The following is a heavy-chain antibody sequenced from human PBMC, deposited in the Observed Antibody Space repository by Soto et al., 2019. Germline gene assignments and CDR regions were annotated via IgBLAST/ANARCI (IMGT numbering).Heavy chain of an antibody. Sequence: ASVKVSCKASGYTFTSYGISWVRQAPGQGLEWMGWISAYNGNTNYAQKLQGRVTTTTDTSTSTAYMELRSLRSDDTAVYYCARDFFHSSGYYYVPAPGYWGQGTLVTVSS. D-gene: IGHD3-22*01. V-gene: IGHV1-18*01. CDR2: ISAYNGNT. J-gene: IGHJ4*02. CDR1: GYTFTSYG. CDR3: ARDFFHSSGYYYVPAPGY.